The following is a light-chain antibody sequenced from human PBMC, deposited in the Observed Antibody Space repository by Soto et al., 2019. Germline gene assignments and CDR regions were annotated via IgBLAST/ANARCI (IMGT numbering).Light chain of an antibody. CDR2: AAS. CDR1: QDISTY. Sequence: DIQMTQSPSSLSASVGDRLTITCQASQDISTYLNWYQQKPGKAPKLLIYAASTLQSGVPSRFSGSGSETDFTLTISSLQPEDFATYSCQQNYSATWTFGQGTKVEIK. V-gene: IGKV1-39*01. CDR3: QQNYSATWT. J-gene: IGKJ1*01.